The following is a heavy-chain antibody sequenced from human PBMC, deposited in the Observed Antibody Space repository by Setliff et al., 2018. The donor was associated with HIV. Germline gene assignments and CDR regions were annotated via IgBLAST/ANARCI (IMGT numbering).Heavy chain of an antibody. CDR1: GYVFTNYW. J-gene: IGHJ5*02. CDR2: ISPDDSDT. D-gene: IGHD4-17*01. CDR3: ARRGGDYGDYVYNWFDP. V-gene: IGHV5-51*01. Sequence: GESLKISCKSSGYVFTNYWIGWVRQMPGKGLEWMGIISPDDSDTRYSPSFQGQVTISVDKSTSTAYLQWSSLKASDSAIYYCARRGGDYGDYVYNWFDPWGQGTLVTVSS.